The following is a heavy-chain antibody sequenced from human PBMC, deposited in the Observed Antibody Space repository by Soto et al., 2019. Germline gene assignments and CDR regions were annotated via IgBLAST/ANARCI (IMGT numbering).Heavy chain of an antibody. Sequence: PGGSLRLSCAASGFTFDDYAMHWVRQAPGKGLEWVSGISWNSGSIGYADSVKGRFTISRDNAKNSLYLQMNSLRAEDTALYYCAKSTSSGSSAFDIWGQGTMVTVSS. D-gene: IGHD6-19*01. CDR1: GFTFDDYA. V-gene: IGHV3-9*01. CDR2: ISWNSGSI. J-gene: IGHJ3*02. CDR3: AKSTSSGSSAFDI.